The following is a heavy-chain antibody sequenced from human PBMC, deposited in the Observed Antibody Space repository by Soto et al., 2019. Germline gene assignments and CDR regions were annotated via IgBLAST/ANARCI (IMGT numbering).Heavy chain of an antibody. V-gene: IGHV4-39*01. CDR2: IYYSGST. Sequence: PSETLSLTCTVSGDSISSSSYYWGWIRQPPGKGLEWIGSIYYSGSTYYNPSLKSRVTISVDTSKNQFSLKLSSVTAADTAVYYCARRGYGRWFDPWGQGTLVTVSS. J-gene: IGHJ5*02. D-gene: IGHD2-15*01. CDR1: GDSISSSSYY. CDR3: ARRGYGRWFDP.